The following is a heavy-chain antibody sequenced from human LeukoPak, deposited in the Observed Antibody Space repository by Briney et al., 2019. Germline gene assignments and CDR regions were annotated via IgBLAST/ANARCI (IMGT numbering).Heavy chain of an antibody. J-gene: IGHJ6*04. D-gene: IGHD6-19*01. V-gene: IGHV1-69*13. Sequence: ASVKVSCKASGGTFSSYAISWVRQAPGQGLEWMGGIIPIFGTANYAQKFQGRVTITADESTSTAYMELSSLRSEDTAVYYCARGGSSGWYAAGNNGGDVWGKGTTVTVSS. CDR2: IIPIFGTA. CDR3: ARGGSSGWYAAGNNGGDV. CDR1: GGTFSSYA.